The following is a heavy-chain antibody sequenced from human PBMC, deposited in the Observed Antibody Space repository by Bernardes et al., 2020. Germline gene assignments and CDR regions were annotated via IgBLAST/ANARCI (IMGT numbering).Heavy chain of an antibody. CDR2: MNPNSGNT. CDR1: GYTFTSYD. J-gene: IGHJ4*02. V-gene: IGHV1-8*02. D-gene: IGHD2-2*01. CDR3: ARTVVPAAHFDY. Sequence: ASVKVSCKASGYTFTSYDINWVRQATGQGLEWMGWMNPNSGNTGYAQKFQGRVTMTRNTSISTAYMELSSLRSEDTAVYYCARTVVPAAHFDYWDQGNLVIGSS.